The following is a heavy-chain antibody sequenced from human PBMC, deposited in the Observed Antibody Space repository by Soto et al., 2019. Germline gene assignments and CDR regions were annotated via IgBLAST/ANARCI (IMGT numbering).Heavy chain of an antibody. V-gene: IGHV3-30-3*01. CDR3: ASDYCSGGSCYPIFDY. D-gene: IGHD2-15*01. CDR2: ISYDGSNK. Sequence: GGSLRLSCAASGFTFSSYAMHWVRQAPGKGLEWVAVISYDGSNKYYADSVKGRFTISRDNSKNTLYLQMNSLRAEDTAVYYCASDYCSGGSCYPIFDYWGQGTLVTVSS. CDR1: GFTFSSYA. J-gene: IGHJ4*02.